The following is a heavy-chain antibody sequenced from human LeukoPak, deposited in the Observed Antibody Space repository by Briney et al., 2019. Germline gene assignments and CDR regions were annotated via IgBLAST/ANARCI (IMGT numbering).Heavy chain of an antibody. CDR3: ARDIVCSSSSCYGKDV. D-gene: IGHD2-2*01. J-gene: IGHJ6*02. CDR1: GILFSNYA. CDR2: ISGSGGST. Sequence: PGGSLRLSCAASGILFSNYAMPWVRQAPGKGLEWVSGISGSGGSTFYADSVKGRFTISRDNSKNTLYLQMNSLRAEDTAVYYCARDIVCSSSSCYGKDVWGQGTTVTVSS. V-gene: IGHV3-23*01.